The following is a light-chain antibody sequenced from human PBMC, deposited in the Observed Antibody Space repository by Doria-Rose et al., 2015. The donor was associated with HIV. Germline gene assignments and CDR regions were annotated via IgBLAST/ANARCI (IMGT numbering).Light chain of an antibody. CDR2: DVS. J-gene: IGLJ3*02. V-gene: IGLV2-14*03. Sequence: PQLMMYDVSNWPSGVSKRFSGSKSGNTASLTISGLQAEDEADYYCSSYTTSSTLVLGGGTKLTVL. CDR3: SSYTTSSTLV.